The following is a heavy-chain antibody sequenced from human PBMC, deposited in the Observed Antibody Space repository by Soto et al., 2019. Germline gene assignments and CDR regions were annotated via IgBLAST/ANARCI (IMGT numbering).Heavy chain of an antibody. J-gene: IGHJ6*03. D-gene: IGHD3-10*02. CDR1: GFTFSSYV. CDR3: AKEHTSAFAVHYMDV. Sequence: GGSLRLSCAASGFTFSSYVMSWVRQAPGKGLEWVSGISGSGGSTYYADSVKGRFTISRDNSKNTLYLQMNSLRAEDMAVYYCAKEHTSAFAVHYMDVWGKGTTVTVSS. CDR2: ISGSGGST. V-gene: IGHV3-23*01.